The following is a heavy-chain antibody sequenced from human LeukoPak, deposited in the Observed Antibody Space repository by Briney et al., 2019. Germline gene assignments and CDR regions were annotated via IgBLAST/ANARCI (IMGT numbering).Heavy chain of an antibody. CDR1: GFTFSSYV. Sequence: GGTLRLSCAASGFTFSSYVMRWVRQAPGKGLEWVSAISGSGGSTFYADSVKGRFTISRDNSKNTLYLQMNSLRAEDTAVYYCAKDLSVTIYYFDYWGQGTLVTVSS. CDR2: ISGSGGST. CDR3: AKDLSVTIYYFDY. J-gene: IGHJ4*02. D-gene: IGHD3-3*01. V-gene: IGHV3-23*01.